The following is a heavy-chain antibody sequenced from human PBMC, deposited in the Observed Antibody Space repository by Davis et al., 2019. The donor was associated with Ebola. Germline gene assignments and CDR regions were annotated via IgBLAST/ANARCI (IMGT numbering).Heavy chain of an antibody. D-gene: IGHD7-27*01. CDR2: TSTFNSHT. Sequence: SVPVSCKAARYVLRRYGLSWVRQAPGQGLEWLGWTSTFNSHTIYAQKFQDRVTMSVDKSTDTANMEIRSLRFDDTAVYYRGRVGIGWEGPLGKLDLWVQGTLVTVSS. V-gene: IGHV1-18*01. CDR1: RYVLRRYG. J-gene: IGHJ5*02. CDR3: GRVGIGWEGPLGKLDL.